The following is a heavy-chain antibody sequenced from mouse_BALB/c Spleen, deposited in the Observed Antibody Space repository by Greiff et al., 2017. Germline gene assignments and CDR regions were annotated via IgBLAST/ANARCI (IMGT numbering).Heavy chain of an antibody. CDR1: GFAFSSYD. D-gene: IGHD2-10*02. V-gene: IGHV5-12-1*01. Sequence: DVMLVESGGGLVKPGGSLKLSCAASGFAFSSYDMSWVRQTPEKRLEWVAYISSGGGSTYYPDTVKGRFTISRDNAKNTLYLQMSSLKSEDTAMYYCARHPSYGNYGCYAMDYWGQGTSVTVSS. CDR2: ISSGGGST. CDR3: ARHPSYGNYGCYAMDY. J-gene: IGHJ4*01.